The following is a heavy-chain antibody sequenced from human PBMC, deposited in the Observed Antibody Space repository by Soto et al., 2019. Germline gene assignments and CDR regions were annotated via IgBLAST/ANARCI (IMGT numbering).Heavy chain of an antibody. CDR2: ISAYNGKT. V-gene: IGHV1-18*01. Sequence: VQLVQSGAEVKKPGASVKVSCKASGYTFTSYGISWVRQAPGQGLEWMGWISAYNGKTHYAQKLQGRVTMTKDTSTRTVYMELRSLRSDDTAVYYCARGSWNYPYYYYGMDVWGQGTTVTVSS. D-gene: IGHD1-7*01. CDR1: GYTFTSYG. CDR3: ARGSWNYPYYYYGMDV. J-gene: IGHJ6*02.